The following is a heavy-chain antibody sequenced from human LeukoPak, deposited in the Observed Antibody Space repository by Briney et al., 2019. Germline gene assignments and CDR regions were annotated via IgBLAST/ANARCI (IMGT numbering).Heavy chain of an antibody. J-gene: IGHJ6*02. V-gene: IGHV1-69*15. Sequence: SVKVSCKASGGTFSSYAISWVRQAPGQGLEWMGRIIPIFGTANYAQKFQGRVTITADEATTTAHMELSSLRSEDTAVYYCARVRAVPWVGGGMDVWGQGTTVTVSS. CDR3: ARVRAVPWVGGGMDV. CDR2: IIPIFGTA. D-gene: IGHD3-10*01. CDR1: GGTFSSYA.